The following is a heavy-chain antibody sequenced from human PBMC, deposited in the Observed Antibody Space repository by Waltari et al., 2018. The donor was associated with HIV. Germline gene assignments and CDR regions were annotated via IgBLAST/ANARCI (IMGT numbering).Heavy chain of an antibody. D-gene: IGHD4-17*01. V-gene: IGHV2-70*15. CDR1: GFSLSTSGMC. CDR3: ARLYGDYGGGYYYYGMDV. Sequence: QVTLRESGPALVKPTQTLTLTCTFSGFSLSTSGMCVSWIRQPPGKALEWLARIDWDDDKYYSTSLKTRLTISKDTSKNQVVLTMTNMDPVDTATYYCARLYGDYGGGYYYYGMDVWGQGTTVTVSS. CDR2: IDWDDDK. J-gene: IGHJ6*02.